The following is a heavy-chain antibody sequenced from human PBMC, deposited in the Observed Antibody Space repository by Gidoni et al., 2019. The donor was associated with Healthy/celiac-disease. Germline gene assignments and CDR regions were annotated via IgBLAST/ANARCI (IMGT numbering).Heavy chain of an antibody. V-gene: IGHV3-21*01. CDR3: ARDRAARRDYYYYYGMDV. CDR2: ISSSSSYI. CDR1: GFTFSSYS. J-gene: IGHJ6*02. D-gene: IGHD6-13*01. Sequence: EVQLVESGGGLVKPGGSLRLSCAASGFTFSSYSMNWVRQAPGKGLEWVSSISSSSSYIYYADSVKGRFTISRDNAKNSLYLQMNSLRAEDTAVYYCARDRAARRDYYYYYGMDVWGQGTTVTVSS.